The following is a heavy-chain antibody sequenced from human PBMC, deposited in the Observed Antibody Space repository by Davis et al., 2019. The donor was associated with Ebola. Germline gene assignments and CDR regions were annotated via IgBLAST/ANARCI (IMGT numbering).Heavy chain of an antibody. D-gene: IGHD6-13*01. J-gene: IGHJ5*02. CDR1: GGSMSSNNYY. CDR2: ISYSGST. V-gene: IGHV4-39*07. CDR3: ARQWDDQYSTSWFVSEHWFDP. Sequence: PGGSLRLSCSVSGGSMSSNNYYWGWIRQPPGKGLEWIGTISYSGSTSYNPSLQSRVTVSVDTSKNQFSLKLSSVTAADTAVYYCARQWDDQYSTSWFVSEHWFDPWGQGTLVTVSS.